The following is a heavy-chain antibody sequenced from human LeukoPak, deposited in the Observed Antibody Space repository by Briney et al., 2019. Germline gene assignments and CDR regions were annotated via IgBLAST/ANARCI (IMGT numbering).Heavy chain of an antibody. CDR3: VRGTIPAPDRIDY. J-gene: IGHJ4*02. D-gene: IGHD6-13*01. CDR2: INSDGSTT. V-gene: IGHV3-74*01. CDR1: GFTFTPYW. Sequence: GGSLRLSCAASGFTFTPYWMYWVRQPPGKGLMWVSRINSDGSTTTYADFVQGRFTISRDNAKSTLYLQMNSLRAEDTAVYYCVRGTIPAPDRIDYWGQGTLVTVSS.